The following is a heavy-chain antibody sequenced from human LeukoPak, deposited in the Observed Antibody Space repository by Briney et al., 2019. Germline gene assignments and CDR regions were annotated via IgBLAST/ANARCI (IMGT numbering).Heavy chain of an antibody. CDR3: ARAGAARPKTFDY. CDR2: IYYSGST. D-gene: IGHD6-6*01. Sequence: SETLSLTCTVSGGSISSSSYYWGWIRQPPGKGPEWIGSIYYSGSTYYNPSLKSRVTISVDTSKNQFSLKLSSVTAADTAVYYCARAGAARPKTFDYWGQGTLVTVSS. V-gene: IGHV4-39*07. J-gene: IGHJ4*02. CDR1: GGSISSSSYY.